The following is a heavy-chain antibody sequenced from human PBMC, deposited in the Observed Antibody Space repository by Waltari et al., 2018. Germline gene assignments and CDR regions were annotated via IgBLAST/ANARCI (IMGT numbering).Heavy chain of an antibody. CDR1: GYSISSGYY. J-gene: IGHJ3*02. D-gene: IGHD1-26*01. V-gene: IGHV4-38-2*01. Sequence: QVQLQESGPGLVKPSETLSLTCAVSGYSISSGYYWGWIRQPPGKGLEWIGSIYHSGGTYYNPSLKSRVTISVDTSKNQFSLKLSSVTAADTAVYYCARHGNSGSYSDAFDIWGQGTMVTVSS. CDR2: IYHSGGT. CDR3: ARHGNSGSYSDAFDI.